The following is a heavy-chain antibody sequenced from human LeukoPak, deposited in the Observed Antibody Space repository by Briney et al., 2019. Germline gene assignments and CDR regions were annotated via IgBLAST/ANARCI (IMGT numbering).Heavy chain of an antibody. CDR1: GGTFSSYA. D-gene: IGHD6-19*01. Sequence: GASVKVSCKASGGTFSSYAISWVRQAPGQGLEWMGGIIPIFGTANYAQKFQGRVTITADESTSTAYMELSSLRSEDTAVYYCARAFLRPYSSGWSIFDYWGQGTLVTVSS. V-gene: IGHV1-69*13. CDR2: IIPIFGTA. J-gene: IGHJ4*02. CDR3: ARAFLRPYSSGWSIFDY.